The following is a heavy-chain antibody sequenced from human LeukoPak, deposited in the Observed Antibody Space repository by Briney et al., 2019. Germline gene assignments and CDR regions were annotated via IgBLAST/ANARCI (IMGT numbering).Heavy chain of an antibody. Sequence: GGSLRLSCAASGFTFSSYWMSWVRQAPGKGLEWTAAIWYDGSNQYYPDSVKGRFTVSRDNSKNTIYLQMNSLRIEDTAMYYCARDLSSSWSPGVWGQGTMVSVSS. CDR1: GFTFSSYW. D-gene: IGHD6-13*01. V-gene: IGHV3-33*08. CDR3: ARDLSSSWSPGV. J-gene: IGHJ3*01. CDR2: IWYDGSNQ.